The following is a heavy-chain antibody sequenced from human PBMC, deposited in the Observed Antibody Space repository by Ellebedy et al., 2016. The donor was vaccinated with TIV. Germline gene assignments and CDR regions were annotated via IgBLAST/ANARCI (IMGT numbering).Heavy chain of an antibody. J-gene: IGHJ2*01. Sequence: AASVKVSCKASGYSFINYAMNWARQAPGQGLEWMGWINTNTGNPTYAQGFTGRFVFYLDTSVSTAYLHISSLKAEDTAIYYCARAAAAGFFWYFDLWGRGTLVTVSS. CDR1: GYSFINYA. CDR3: ARAAAAGFFWYFDL. D-gene: IGHD6-13*01. CDR2: INTNTGNP. V-gene: IGHV7-4-1*02.